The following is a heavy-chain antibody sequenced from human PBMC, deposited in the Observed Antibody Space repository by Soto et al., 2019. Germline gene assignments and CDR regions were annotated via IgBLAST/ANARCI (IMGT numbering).Heavy chain of an antibody. D-gene: IGHD2-21*02. CDR3: ARGTAPPPGK. CDR1: GFIVTNNH. CDR2: ILSGGQT. Sequence: EVQLVESGGGLVQPGGSLRLSCAASGFIVTNNHMNWVRQAPGKGLEWVAVILSGGQTYYADSVKGRFTISRDESKNTLYLQMDSLRGDDTDVYFCARGTAPPPGKWGQGTLVTVSS. J-gene: IGHJ4*02. V-gene: IGHV3-66*01.